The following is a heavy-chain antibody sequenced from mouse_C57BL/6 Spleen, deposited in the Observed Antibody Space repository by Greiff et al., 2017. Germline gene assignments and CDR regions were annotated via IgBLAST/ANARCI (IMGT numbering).Heavy chain of an antibody. V-gene: IGHV1-42*01. J-gene: IGHJ4*01. D-gene: IGHD4-1*01. CDR1: GYSFTGYY. Sequence: EVKLQESGPELVKPGASVKISCKASGYSFTGYYMNWVKQSPEKSLEWIGEINPSTGGTTYNQKFKAKATLTVDKSSSTAYMQLKSLTSEDSAVYYCARRDWDGYYAMDYWGQGTSVTVSS. CDR3: ARRDWDGYYAMDY. CDR2: INPSTGGT.